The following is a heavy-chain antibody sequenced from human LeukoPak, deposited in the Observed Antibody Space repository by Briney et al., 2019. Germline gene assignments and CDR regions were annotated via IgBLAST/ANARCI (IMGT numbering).Heavy chain of an antibody. Sequence: SETLSLTCTVSGGSISSYFWSWIRQPPGKGLEWIGYIYYSGNTNYNPSLKSRVTISLDTSKNQFSLKLSSVTAADTAVYYCARMTYYYDSSGYYPDYWGQGTLVTVSS. V-gene: IGHV4-59*08. J-gene: IGHJ4*02. CDR1: GGSISSYF. CDR3: ARMTYYYDSSGYYPDY. CDR2: IYYSGNT. D-gene: IGHD3-22*01.